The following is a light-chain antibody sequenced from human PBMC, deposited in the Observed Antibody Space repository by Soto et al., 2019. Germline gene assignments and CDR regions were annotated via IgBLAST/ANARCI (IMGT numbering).Light chain of an antibody. CDR3: QQYNNWLWT. CDR2: GVS. Sequence: EIVMTQSPATLSVSPGERATLSCRASQSVTSNLAWYQQKPGQAPRLLMYGVSTRATGIPARFGGSGSATEFTLTISSLQSEDFAVYYCQQYNNWLWTFGQGTKVDIK. CDR1: QSVTSN. J-gene: IGKJ1*01. V-gene: IGKV3-15*01.